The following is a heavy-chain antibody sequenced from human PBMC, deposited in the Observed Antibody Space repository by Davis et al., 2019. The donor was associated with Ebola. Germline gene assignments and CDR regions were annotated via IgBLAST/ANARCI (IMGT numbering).Heavy chain of an antibody. J-gene: IGHJ5*02. CDR1: GFTLNDYA. Sequence: SLKISCAASGFTLNDYAMHWVRQVPGKGLEWVSGISWNSGSIGYADSVKGRFTISRDNAKNSLFLQMNSLRTDDTAFYYCAKDVSGDGGIDPWGQGTLVTVSS. V-gene: IGHV3-9*01. CDR3: AKDVSGDGGIDP. D-gene: IGHD1-26*01. CDR2: ISWNSGSI.